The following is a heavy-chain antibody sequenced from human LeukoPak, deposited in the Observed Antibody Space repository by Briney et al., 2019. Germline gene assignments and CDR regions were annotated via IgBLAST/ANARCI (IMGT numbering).Heavy chain of an antibody. D-gene: IGHD3-16*01. CDR2: LYIAGNT. V-gene: IGHV3-53*01. Sequence: VGALRLSCAASGFTVSSNYMNWVRQAPGKGVEWVAVLYIAGNTFYADSVKGRVTISRDDSKNTLYIQMNSMRAEDTALYYCGRLIQPQGAFDIWGQGTMVTVSS. CDR3: GRLIQPQGAFDI. CDR1: GFTVSSNY. J-gene: IGHJ3*02.